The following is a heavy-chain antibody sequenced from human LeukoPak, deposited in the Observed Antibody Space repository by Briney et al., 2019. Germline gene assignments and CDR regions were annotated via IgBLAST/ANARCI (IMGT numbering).Heavy chain of an antibody. CDR2: IYPGDSDT. V-gene: IGHV5-51*03. J-gene: IGHJ6*03. D-gene: IGHD6-13*01. CDR3: ARPRIAAAGNVYYMDV. Sequence: GESLSISCKGSGYTFSSYWIGWVRQMPGKGLEWMGIIYPGDSDTIYSPSLQGQVTISVDKSISTAYLQWSSLKASDTAMYYCARPRIAAAGNVYYMDVWGKGTTVTVSS. CDR1: GYTFSSYW.